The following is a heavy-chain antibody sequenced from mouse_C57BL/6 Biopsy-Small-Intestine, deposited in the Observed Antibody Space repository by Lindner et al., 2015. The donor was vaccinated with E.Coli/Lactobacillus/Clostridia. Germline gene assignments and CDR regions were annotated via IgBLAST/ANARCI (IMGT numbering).Heavy chain of an antibody. CDR1: GFTFNTYG. CDR2: IRSKSTNYAT. Sequence: VQLQESGGGLVQPKESLKLSCAASGFTFNTYGMHWVRQAPGKGLEWVARIRSKSTNYATYYADSVKDRFTISRDDSQSMLYLQMNNLKTEDTAMYYCVSRLFPVAYWGQGTLVTVSA. J-gene: IGHJ3*01. D-gene: IGHD6-5*01. CDR3: VSRLFPVAY. V-gene: IGHV10-3*01.